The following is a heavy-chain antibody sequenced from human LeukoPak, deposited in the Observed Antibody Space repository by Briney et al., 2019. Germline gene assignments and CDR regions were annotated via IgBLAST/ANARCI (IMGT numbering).Heavy chain of an antibody. V-gene: IGHV3-21*01. CDR3: ARDLRYFDWPMSDY. Sequence: GGSLRLSCAASGFTFSSYSMNWVRQAPGKGLEWVSSISSSSSYIYYADSVKGRFTISRDNAKNSLYLQMNSPRAEDTAVYYCARDLRYFDWPMSDYWGQGILVTVSS. CDR1: GFTFSSYS. J-gene: IGHJ4*02. CDR2: ISSSSSYI. D-gene: IGHD3-9*01.